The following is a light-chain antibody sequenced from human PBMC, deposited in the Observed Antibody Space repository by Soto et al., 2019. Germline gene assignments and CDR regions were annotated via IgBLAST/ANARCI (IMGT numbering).Light chain of an antibody. Sequence: DIQMTQSPSTLSASVGDRVTITCRASQSISSWLAWYQQKPGKAPKLLIYKASSLESGVPSRFSGSGSGTELTLTISSLQPDDFATYYCQQYNNWPPWTFGQGTKVEIK. J-gene: IGKJ1*01. CDR2: KAS. CDR1: QSISSW. V-gene: IGKV1-5*03. CDR3: QQYNNWPPWT.